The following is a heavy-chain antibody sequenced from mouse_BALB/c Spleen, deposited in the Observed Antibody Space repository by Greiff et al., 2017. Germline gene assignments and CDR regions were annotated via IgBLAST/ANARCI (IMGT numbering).Heavy chain of an antibody. D-gene: IGHD1-1*01. J-gene: IGHJ1*01. Sequence: DVKLVESGGGLVKPGGSLKLSCAASGFTFSSYAMSWVRQTPEKRLEWVASISSGGSTYYPDSVKGRFTISRDNARNILYLQMSSLRSEDTAMYYCARAYGSEYFDVWGAGTTVTVSS. CDR3: ARAYGSEYFDV. CDR1: GFTFSSYA. CDR2: ISSGGST. V-gene: IGHV5-6-5*01.